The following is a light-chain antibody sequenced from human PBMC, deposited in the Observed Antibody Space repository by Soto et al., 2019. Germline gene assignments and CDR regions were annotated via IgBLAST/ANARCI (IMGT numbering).Light chain of an antibody. CDR3: QQYDSSFT. Sequence: IVLTQSPATLSLSPGERATLSCTASQHVTTTYIAWYQQKFGQAPRLLIYGASTRATGTPDRFTGGGFGTEFTLTISRVEPEDFAVYYCQQYDSSFTFGGGTKVDIK. CDR1: QHVTTTY. V-gene: IGKV3-20*01. J-gene: IGKJ4*01. CDR2: GAS.